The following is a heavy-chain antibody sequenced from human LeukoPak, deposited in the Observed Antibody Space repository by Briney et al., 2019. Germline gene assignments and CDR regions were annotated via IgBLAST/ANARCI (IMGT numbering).Heavy chain of an antibody. CDR2: ISYDGSNK. J-gene: IGHJ4*02. D-gene: IGHD2-2*01. V-gene: IGHV3-30*18. CDR1: GFTFSSYG. CDR3: AKETTGGIVVVPAASGGFDY. Sequence: GGSLKLSCAASGFTFSSYGMHWVRQAPGKGLEWVAVISYDGSNKYYADSVKGRFTISRDNSKNTLYLQMNSLRAEDTAVYYCAKETTGGIVVVPAASGGFDYWGQGTLVTVSS.